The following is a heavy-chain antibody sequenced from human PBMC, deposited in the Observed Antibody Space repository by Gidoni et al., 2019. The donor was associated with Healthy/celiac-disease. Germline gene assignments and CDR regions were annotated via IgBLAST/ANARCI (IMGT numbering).Heavy chain of an antibody. D-gene: IGHD6-6*01. J-gene: IGHJ4*02. CDR2: ISGSGGST. CDR1: GFTFSSYA. V-gene: IGHV3-23*01. Sequence: EVQLLESGGGLVQPGGSLRLSCAASGFTFSSYAMSWVRQAPGKGRDWFSAISGSGGSTYYADSVKGRFTISRDNSKNTLYLQMNSLRAEDTAVYYCAKDHSSSSTEFDYWGQGTLVTVSS. CDR3: AKDHSSSSTEFDY.